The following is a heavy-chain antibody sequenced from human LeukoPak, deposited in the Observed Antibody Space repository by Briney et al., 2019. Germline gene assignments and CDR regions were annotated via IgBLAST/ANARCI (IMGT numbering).Heavy chain of an antibody. V-gene: IGHV3-21*01. Sequence: PGGSLRLSCAASGFTFSSYSMNWVRQAPGKGLEWVSSISSSSYIYYADSVKGRFTISRDNAKNSLYLQMNSLRAEDTAVYYCARLGSGYAFDIWGQGTMVTVSS. CDR2: ISSSSYI. D-gene: IGHD1-26*01. J-gene: IGHJ3*02. CDR3: ARLGSGYAFDI. CDR1: GFTFSSYS.